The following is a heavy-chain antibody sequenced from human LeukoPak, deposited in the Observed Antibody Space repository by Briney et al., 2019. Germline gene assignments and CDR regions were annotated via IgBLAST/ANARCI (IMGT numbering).Heavy chain of an antibody. V-gene: IGHV4-39*07. CDR3: ARVGRFDSGWFDP. J-gene: IGHJ5*02. D-gene: IGHD3-9*01. CDR2: IYYSGST. CDR1: GGSISSSSYY. Sequence: SETLSLTCTVSGGSISSSSYYWGWIRQPPGKGLEWIGSIYYSGSTYYNPSLKSRVTISVDTSKNQFSLKLSSVTAADTAVYYCARVGRFDSGWFDPWGQGTLVTVSS.